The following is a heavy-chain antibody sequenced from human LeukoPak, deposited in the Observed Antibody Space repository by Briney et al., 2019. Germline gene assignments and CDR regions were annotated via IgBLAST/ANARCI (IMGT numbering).Heavy chain of an antibody. Sequence: ASVKVSCKASGYTFTTSYMHWVRQAPGQGLEWMGIINPSGGSTTYAQKFQGRVTMTRDTSTSTVYMELSSLRSEDTAVYYCARLHDYYWYFDLWGRGTLVTVSS. CDR1: GYTFTTSY. CDR2: INPSGGST. CDR3: ARLHDYYWYFDL. D-gene: IGHD5-12*01. V-gene: IGHV1-46*01. J-gene: IGHJ2*01.